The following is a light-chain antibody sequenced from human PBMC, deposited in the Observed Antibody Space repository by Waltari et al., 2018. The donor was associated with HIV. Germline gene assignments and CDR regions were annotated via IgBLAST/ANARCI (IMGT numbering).Light chain of an antibody. V-gene: IGLV3-25*03. CDR2: KDS. CDR3: QSTDSSGTYVV. Sequence: SYELTQPPSLSVSPGRPASITCSGDALPNQYAYWYQQKAGQAPVLIIYKDSERPSGIPERSSGSSSGTTVTLTISGVQAEDEADYYCQSTDSSGTYVVFGGGTKVTVL. CDR1: ALPNQY. J-gene: IGLJ2*01.